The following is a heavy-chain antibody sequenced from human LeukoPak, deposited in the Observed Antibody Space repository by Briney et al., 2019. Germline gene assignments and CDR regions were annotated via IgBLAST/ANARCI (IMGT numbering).Heavy chain of an antibody. CDR3: AREGDTTGVSGTEFDY. CDR1: GFTFSSYA. D-gene: IGHD6-19*01. Sequence: GGSLRLSCAASGFTFSSYAMSWVRQAPGKGLEWVSAISGSGGSTYYADSVKGRFTISRDNAKNSLYLQMNSLGVEDTALYYCAREGDTTGVSGTEFDYWGQGALVTVSS. CDR2: ISGSGGST. V-gene: IGHV3-23*01. J-gene: IGHJ4*02.